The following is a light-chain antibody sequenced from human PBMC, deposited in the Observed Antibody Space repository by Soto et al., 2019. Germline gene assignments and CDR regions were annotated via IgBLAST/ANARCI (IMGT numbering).Light chain of an antibody. V-gene: IGLV2-14*01. CDR3: SSYTSSDSYV. J-gene: IGLJ1*01. CDR1: SSDVGGYNY. CDR2: EVS. Sequence: QSALTQPASVSGSPGQSITISCTGTSSDVGGYNYVSWYQQHPGKAPKLMIYEVSNRPSGVSNRFSGSKSGNTASLTISGXXXXXXXXYXCSSYTSSDSYVFGTGTKLTVL.